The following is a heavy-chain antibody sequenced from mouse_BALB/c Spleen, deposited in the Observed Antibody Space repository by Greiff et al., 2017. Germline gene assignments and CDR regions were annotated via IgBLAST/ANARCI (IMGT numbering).Heavy chain of an antibody. J-gene: IGHJ2*01. V-gene: IGHV1S81*02. CDR3: ARSPFATAYFDY. CDR1: GYTFTSYW. CDR2: INPSNGRT. D-gene: IGHD1-2*01. Sequence: QVQLQQPGAELVKPGASVKLSCKASGYTFTSYWMHWVKQRPGQGLEWIGEINPSNGRTNYNEKFKSKATLTVDKSSSTAYMQLSSLTSEDSAVYYCARSPFATAYFDYWGQGTTLTVAS.